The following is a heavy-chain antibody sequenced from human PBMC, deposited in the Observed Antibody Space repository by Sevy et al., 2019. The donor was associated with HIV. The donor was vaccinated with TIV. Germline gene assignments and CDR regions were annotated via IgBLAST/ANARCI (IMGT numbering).Heavy chain of an antibody. CDR2: INHSGST. V-gene: IGHV4-34*01. Sequence: SETLSLTCAVYGGSFSGYYWSWIRQPPGKGLEWIGEINHSGSTNYNPSLKSRVTISVDTSKNQFSLKLSSVTAADTAVYYCARHCGTTSCSHAFDIWGQGTMVTISS. D-gene: IGHD2-2*01. J-gene: IGHJ3*02. CDR1: GGSFSGYY. CDR3: ARHCGTTSCSHAFDI.